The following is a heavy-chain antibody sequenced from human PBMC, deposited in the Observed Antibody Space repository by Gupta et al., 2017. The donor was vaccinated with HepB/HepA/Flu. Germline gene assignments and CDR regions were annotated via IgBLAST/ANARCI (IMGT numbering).Heavy chain of an antibody. CDR1: EFSFSSYY. D-gene: IGHD2/OR15-2a*01. CDR3: AISRVPFYYDY. J-gene: IGHJ4*02. CDR2: LSGDGSDR. Sequence: EVQLVASGGGFVQPGGSLRLSCAASEFSFSSYYMAWGRQAPGKTLEWVAYLSGDGSDRWFVDSVRGRFTISRDNTKNSLYLQMNSLRAEDTAVYYCAISRVPFYYDYWGQGTLVTISS. V-gene: IGHV3-7*01.